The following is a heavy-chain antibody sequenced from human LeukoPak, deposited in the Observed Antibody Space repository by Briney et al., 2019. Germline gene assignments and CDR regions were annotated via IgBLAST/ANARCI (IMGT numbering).Heavy chain of an antibody. J-gene: IGHJ4*02. V-gene: IGHV4-34*01. CDR2: INHSGST. CDR1: GGSFSGYY. D-gene: IGHD3-10*01. Sequence: SETLSLTCAVYGGSFSGYYWSWIRQPPGKGLEWIGEINHSGSTNYNPSLKSRVTISVDTSKNPFSLKLSSVTAADTAVYYCARSSGRYYGSGSYSYWGQGTLVTVSS. CDR3: ARSSGRYYGSGSYSY.